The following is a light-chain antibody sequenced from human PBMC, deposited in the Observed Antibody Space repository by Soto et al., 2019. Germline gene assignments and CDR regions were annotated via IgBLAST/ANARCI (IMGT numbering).Light chain of an antibody. V-gene: IGKV3-20*01. Sequence: PGERATLTCRASQSVSNFLAWYQHKPGQAPRLLIYGASNRATGIPDRFSGSGSGTDFTLTISRLEPEDFAVYYCQQYGSSGTFGQGTRLEIK. CDR3: QQYGSSGT. CDR2: GAS. CDR1: QSVSNF. J-gene: IGKJ5*01.